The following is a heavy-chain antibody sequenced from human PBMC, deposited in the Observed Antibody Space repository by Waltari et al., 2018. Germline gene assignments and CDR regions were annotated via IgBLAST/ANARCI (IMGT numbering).Heavy chain of an antibody. J-gene: IGHJ4*02. V-gene: IGHV1-69*01. D-gene: IGHD6-19*01. CDR3: ARGLSSSGWYREGCYFDY. Sequence: QVQLVQSGAEVKKPGSSVQVSCKASGGTFSSYAISWVRQAPGQGLEWMGGFIPIFGTANYAQKFQGRVTITADESTSTAYMELSSLRSEDTAVYYCARGLSSSGWYREGCYFDYWGQGTLVTVSS. CDR1: GGTFSSYA. CDR2: FIPIFGTA.